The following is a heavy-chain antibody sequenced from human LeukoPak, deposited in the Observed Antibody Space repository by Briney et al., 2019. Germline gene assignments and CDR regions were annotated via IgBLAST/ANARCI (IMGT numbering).Heavy chain of an antibody. Sequence: GGSLRLSCAASGFTFDKFGMTWVRQAPGKGLEWVSVISGSGNSTHYADSVKGRFTISRDNSRDTVYLEMNSLRADDTAIYYCAILVEIWGKGPTVIVSS. CDR3: AILVEI. CDR2: ISGSGNST. V-gene: IGHV3-23*01. D-gene: IGHD1-26*01. J-gene: IGHJ6*04. CDR1: GFTFDKFG.